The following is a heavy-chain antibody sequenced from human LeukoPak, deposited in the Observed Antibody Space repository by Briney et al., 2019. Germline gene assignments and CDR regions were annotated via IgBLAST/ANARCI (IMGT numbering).Heavy chain of an antibody. D-gene: IGHD3-22*01. J-gene: IGHJ3*02. CDR1: GFTFSSYW. CDR3: ARDPSSITMIVLGAFDI. CDR2: IKQDGSEK. V-gene: IGHV3-7*01. Sequence: GGSLRLSCAASGFTFSSYWMSWVRQAPGKGLEWVANIKQDGSEKYYVDSVKGRFTFSRDNAKNSLYLQMNSLRAEDTAVYYCARDPSSITMIVLGAFDIWGQGTMITVSS.